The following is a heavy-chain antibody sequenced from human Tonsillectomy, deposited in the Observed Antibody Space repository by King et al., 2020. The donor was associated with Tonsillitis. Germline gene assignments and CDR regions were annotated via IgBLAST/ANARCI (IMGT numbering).Heavy chain of an antibody. V-gene: IGHV3-30-3*01. J-gene: IGHJ4*02. CDR1: GFTFSRYV. Sequence: VQLVESGGGVVQPGRSLRLSCAASGFTFSRYVMNWVRQAPGKGLEWVAVISFDGSNKYYPDSVRGRFTISRDNSKNTLYLQRHSLRAEDTAVYYCARDGRELTGDYYFDYWGQGTLVTVSS. D-gene: IGHD7-27*01. CDR2: ISFDGSNK. CDR3: ARDGRELTGDYYFDY.